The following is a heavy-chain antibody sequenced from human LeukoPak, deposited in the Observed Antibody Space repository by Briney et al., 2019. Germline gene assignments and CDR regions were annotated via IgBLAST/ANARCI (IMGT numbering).Heavy chain of an antibody. CDR3: ARGGCSGWLDY. Sequence: SETLSLTCTVSGGSISSYYWSWIRQPPGKGLEWIGYIYYSGSTNYNPSLKSRVTISIDTSKNHFSLKLSSVTAADTAVYYCARGGCSGWLDYWGQGTLVTVSS. D-gene: IGHD6-19*01. CDR2: IYYSGST. J-gene: IGHJ4*02. V-gene: IGHV4-59*01. CDR1: GGSISSYY.